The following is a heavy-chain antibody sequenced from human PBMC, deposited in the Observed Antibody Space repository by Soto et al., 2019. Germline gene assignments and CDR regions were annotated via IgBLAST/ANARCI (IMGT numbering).Heavy chain of an antibody. J-gene: IGHJ4*02. Sequence: GGSQRLSCAASGFTFRSYVRNWVRQAPGKGLEWVSTISGSGGSTYYADSVKGRFTISRDNSRNTLFLQMNSLRAEDTAVYYCARDYYKYYDSSGYYRSPAYWGQGTLVTVSS. CDR2: ISGSGGST. CDR1: GFTFRSYV. V-gene: IGHV3-23*01. D-gene: IGHD3-22*01. CDR3: ARDYYKYYDSSGYYRSPAY.